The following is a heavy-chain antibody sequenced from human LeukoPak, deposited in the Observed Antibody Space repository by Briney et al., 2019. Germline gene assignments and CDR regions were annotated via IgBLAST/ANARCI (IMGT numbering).Heavy chain of an antibody. V-gene: IGHV3-30*04. CDR1: GFTFSSYE. CDR3: ARARPSMWIDY. D-gene: IGHD5-12*01. J-gene: IGHJ4*02. Sequence: GGSLRLSCAASGFTFSSYEMNWVRQAPGKGLEWVAVISYDGSDKFYADSVKGRFTISRDSSRNTLYLQMNSLRPEDTAVYYCARARPSMWIDYWGQGTLVTVSS. CDR2: ISYDGSDK.